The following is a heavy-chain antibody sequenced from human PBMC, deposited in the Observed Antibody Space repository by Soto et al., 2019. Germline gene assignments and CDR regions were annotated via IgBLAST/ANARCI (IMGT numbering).Heavy chain of an antibody. Sequence: PGGSLRLSCAASGFNFSSYAMSWVRQAPGKGLEWVSAISGLDGSTSSVDAVKGRFTISRDNSKNTLYLQTNSLRAEDTAVYYCAKGSGLSSGWTFGNWGQGTLVTVSS. V-gene: IGHV3-23*01. D-gene: IGHD6-19*01. J-gene: IGHJ4*02. CDR1: GFNFSSYA. CDR2: ISGLDGST. CDR3: AKGSGLSSGWTFGN.